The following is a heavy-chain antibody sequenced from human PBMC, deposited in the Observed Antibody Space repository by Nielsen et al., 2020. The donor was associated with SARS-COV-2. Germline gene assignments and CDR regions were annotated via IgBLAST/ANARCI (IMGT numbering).Heavy chain of an antibody. V-gene: IGHV3-21*01. CDR3: ARGLSAAVAGLYYFDY. D-gene: IGHD6-19*01. CDR2: ISSSSSYI. J-gene: IGHJ4*02. Sequence: WIRQPPGKGLEWVSSISSSSSYIYYADSVKGRFNISIDNAKNSLYLQMNSLRAEDTAVYYCARGLSAAVAGLYYFDYWGQGTLVTVSS.